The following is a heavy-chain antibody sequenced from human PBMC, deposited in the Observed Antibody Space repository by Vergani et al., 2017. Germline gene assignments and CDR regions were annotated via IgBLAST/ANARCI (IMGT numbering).Heavy chain of an antibody. CDR1: GFTFNQYG. Sequence: QVQLVESGGGVVQPGRSLRLFCAASGFTFNQYGTHWVRQAPGKGLEWVAVTWYDGNNKQYEDSVKGRFTISRDNSKSTMYLQMNSLRDEDTGVYYCARDLRLLYNRFDPWGQGTLVTVSS. D-gene: IGHD1-14*01. CDR3: ARDLRLLYNRFDP. CDR2: TWYDGNNK. J-gene: IGHJ5*02. V-gene: IGHV3-33*01.